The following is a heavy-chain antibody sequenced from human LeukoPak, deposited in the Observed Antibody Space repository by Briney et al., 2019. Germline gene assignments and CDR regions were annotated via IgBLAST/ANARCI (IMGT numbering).Heavy chain of an antibody. CDR2: ISYDGSNK. D-gene: IGHD3-10*01. J-gene: IGHJ5*02. CDR3: AKPYYGSGSP. CDR1: GFTFSSYG. V-gene: IGHV3-30*18. Sequence: GGSLRLSCAASGFTFSSYGMHWVRQAPGKGLELVAAISYDGSNKYYADSVKGRFTISRDNSKNTLYLQMNSLRAEDTAVYYCAKPYYGSGSPWGQGTLVTVSS.